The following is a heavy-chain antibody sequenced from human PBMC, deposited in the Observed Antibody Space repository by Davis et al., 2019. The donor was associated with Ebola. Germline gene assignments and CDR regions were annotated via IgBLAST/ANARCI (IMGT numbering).Heavy chain of an antibody. Sequence: GGSLRLSCAASGFTFGDYFMSWIRQAPGKGLEWVSYISAAGTIISYADSVRGRFTISRDNSRNTLDLEMNGLTADDTAIYYCVRRAPVYGNLFDSWGQGTLVTVSS. CDR1: GFTFGDYF. V-gene: IGHV3-11*01. D-gene: IGHD1-26*01. CDR2: ISAAGTII. J-gene: IGHJ4*02. CDR3: VRRAPVYGNLFDS.